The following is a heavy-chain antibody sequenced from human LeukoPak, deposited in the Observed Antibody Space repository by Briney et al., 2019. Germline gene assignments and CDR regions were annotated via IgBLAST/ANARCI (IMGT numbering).Heavy chain of an antibody. D-gene: IGHD2-21*02. Sequence: PSETLSLTCAVYGGSFSGYYWSWIRQPPGKGLEWIGEINHSGSTNYNPSLKSRVTISVDTSKNQFSLKLSSVTAADTAVYYCARGAYCGGDCYFRTGYYYYYMDVWGKGTTVTISS. CDR3: ARGAYCGGDCYFRTGYYYYYMDV. CDR2: INHSGST. CDR1: GGSFSGYY. V-gene: IGHV4-34*01. J-gene: IGHJ6*03.